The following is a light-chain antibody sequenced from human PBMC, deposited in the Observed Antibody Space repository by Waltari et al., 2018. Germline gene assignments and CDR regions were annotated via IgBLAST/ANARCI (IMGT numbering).Light chain of an antibody. CDR2: KVS. J-gene: IGKJ2*01. CDR3: MQGTHWPYT. CDR1: QSLVRSDGNTY. V-gene: IGKV2-30*02. Sequence: DVVMTQSPLSLPVTLGQPASISCKSSQSLVRSDGNTYLQWFHQRPGQSPRRLIYKVSTRESGVPDRSSGSGSGTDFTLKISSVEAEDVGVYYCMQGTHWPYTFGQGTKLDIK.